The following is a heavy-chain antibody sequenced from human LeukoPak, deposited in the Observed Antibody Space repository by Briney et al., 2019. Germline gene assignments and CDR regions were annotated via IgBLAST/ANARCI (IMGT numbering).Heavy chain of an antibody. V-gene: IGHV4-4*07. Sequence: PSETLSLTCTVSGGSISSYYWSWIRQSAGKGLEWIGHMSTSGSTNYSPSLKSRVTISVDTSKNQFSLKLTSVTAADTAVYYCARRDSYSSGYYYFDYWGQGTLVTVSS. CDR3: ARRDSYSSGYYYFDY. D-gene: IGHD3-22*01. CDR1: GGSISSYY. J-gene: IGHJ4*02. CDR2: MSTSGST.